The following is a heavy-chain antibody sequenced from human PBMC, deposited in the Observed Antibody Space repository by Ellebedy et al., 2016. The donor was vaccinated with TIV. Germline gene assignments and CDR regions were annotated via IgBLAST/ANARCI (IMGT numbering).Heavy chain of an antibody. CDR1: GYTFTNYW. Sequence: PGGSLRLSCKGSGYTFTNYWIARVRQMPGKGLEWMGIIYPGDSDTRYSPSFQGQVTISADMSTRGVYLQWKSLKASDTAMYYCARQEQLVLPIDYWGPGTLVTVSS. J-gene: IGHJ4*02. D-gene: IGHD6-6*01. V-gene: IGHV5-51*01. CDR3: ARQEQLVLPIDY. CDR2: IYPGDSDT.